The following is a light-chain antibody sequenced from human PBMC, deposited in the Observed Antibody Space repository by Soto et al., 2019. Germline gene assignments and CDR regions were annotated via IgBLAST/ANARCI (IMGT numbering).Light chain of an antibody. Sequence: IQMIQSASTRSASVGGRVTGTCRASQSISNWLAWYQQKPGKAPKLLIYLASSLESGVPSRFSGSGSGTEFTLTISNLQPDDFATYYCQQSYSTPITFGQGTRLEIK. J-gene: IGKJ5*01. CDR1: QSISNW. V-gene: IGKV1-5*03. CDR2: LAS. CDR3: QQSYSTPIT.